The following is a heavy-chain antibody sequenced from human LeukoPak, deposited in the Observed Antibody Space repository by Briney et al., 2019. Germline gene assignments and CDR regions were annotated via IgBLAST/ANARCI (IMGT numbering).Heavy chain of an antibody. J-gene: IGHJ4*02. CDR2: ISSSGSTI. Sequence: GGSLRLSCTASGFTLSSYEMSWIRQAPGKGLEWVSYISSSGSTIYYADSVKGRFTISRDNAKNSLYLQMNSLRAEDTAVYYCARENAYGSGSYYPNWGQGTLVTVSS. CDR1: GFTLSSYE. V-gene: IGHV3-48*03. CDR3: ARENAYGSGSYYPN. D-gene: IGHD3-10*01.